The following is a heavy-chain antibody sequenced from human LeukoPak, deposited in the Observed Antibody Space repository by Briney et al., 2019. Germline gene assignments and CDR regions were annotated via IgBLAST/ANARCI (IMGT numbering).Heavy chain of an antibody. Sequence: GGSLRLSCAASGFTFSSYEMNWVRQAPGKGLEWVSYISSSGSTIYYADSVKGRFTISRDNAKNSLYLQMNSLRAEDTAVYYCARGRNTAMVKDAFDIWGQGTMVTVSS. CDR2: ISSSGSTI. CDR3: ARGRNTAMVKDAFDI. D-gene: IGHD5-18*01. J-gene: IGHJ3*02. V-gene: IGHV3-48*03. CDR1: GFTFSSYE.